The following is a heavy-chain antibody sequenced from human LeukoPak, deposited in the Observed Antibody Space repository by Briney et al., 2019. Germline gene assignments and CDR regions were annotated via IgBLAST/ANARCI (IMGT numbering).Heavy chain of an antibody. CDR1: GFTFGNYW. CDR3: VSGYCSSTTCYRGAY. Sequence: GGSLRLSCAASGFTFGNYWMHWVCQAPGKGLLWVSRISDDGSSANYAASVQGRFTISRDNAKNTVYLQMHSLRAEDTAVYYCVSGYCSSTTCYRGAYWGQGTLVTVSS. CDR2: ISDDGSSA. J-gene: IGHJ4*02. V-gene: IGHV3-74*01. D-gene: IGHD2-2*03.